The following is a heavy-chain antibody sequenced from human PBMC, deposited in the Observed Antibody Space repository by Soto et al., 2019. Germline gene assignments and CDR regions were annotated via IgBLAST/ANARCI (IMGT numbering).Heavy chain of an antibody. Sequence: QVQLQESGPGLVKPSGTLSLTCAVSGDSIRSGAWWTWVRQPPGKGLEWVGEIYHSGSTNYNPSLKIRVTISVDTSKTQFSLKLTSVTAADTAVYYCAKSNYCSSTSCHSSHWGQGTLVIVSS. CDR1: GDSIRSGAW. D-gene: IGHD2-2*01. CDR2: IYHSGST. CDR3: AKSNYCSSTSCHSSH. J-gene: IGHJ4*02. V-gene: IGHV4-4*02.